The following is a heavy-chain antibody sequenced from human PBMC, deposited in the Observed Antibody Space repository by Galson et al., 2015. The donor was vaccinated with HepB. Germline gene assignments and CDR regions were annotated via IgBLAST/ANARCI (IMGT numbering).Heavy chain of an antibody. CDR1: GFTFSSYE. V-gene: IGHV3-48*03. Sequence: SLRLSCAASGFTFSSYEMNWVRQAPGKGLEWVSYISSSGSTIYYADSVKGRFTISRDNAKNSLYLQMNSLRAEDTAVYYCARGALGSGSYQEDYYYYGMDVWGQGTTVTVSS. CDR3: ARGALGSGSYQEDYYYYGMDV. D-gene: IGHD3-10*01. CDR2: ISSSGSTI. J-gene: IGHJ6*02.